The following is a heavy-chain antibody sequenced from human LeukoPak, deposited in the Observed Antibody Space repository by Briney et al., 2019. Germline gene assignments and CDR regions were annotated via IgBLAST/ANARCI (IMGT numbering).Heavy chain of an antibody. V-gene: IGHV3-53*01. J-gene: IGHJ4*02. CDR2: SYRGGST. CDR1: GFTVSSNY. CDR3: ARAEKATIFDY. D-gene: IGHD5-24*01. Sequence: GGSLRLSCAASGFTVSSNYMSGVRQAPGKGLEWGSVSYRGGSTYYADSVKGRFTISRDNSKKTLYLQMISLRAEDTAVYYCARAEKATIFDYWGQGTLVTVSS.